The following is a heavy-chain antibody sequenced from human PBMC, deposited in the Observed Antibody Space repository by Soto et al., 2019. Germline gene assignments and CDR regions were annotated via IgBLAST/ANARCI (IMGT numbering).Heavy chain of an antibody. Sequence: SGATLVTPTQTLTLTCSFSGFSLSTSGVGVGWIRQPPGKALEWLALIYWDDDKRYSPSLKSRLTITKDTSKNQVVLTMTNMDPVDTATYYCPHGLVERATSGWFDPRGQETLVTVSS. CDR1: GFSLSTSGVG. J-gene: IGHJ5*02. D-gene: IGHD1-1*01. CDR2: IYWDDDK. V-gene: IGHV2-5*02. CDR3: PHGLVERATSGWFDP.